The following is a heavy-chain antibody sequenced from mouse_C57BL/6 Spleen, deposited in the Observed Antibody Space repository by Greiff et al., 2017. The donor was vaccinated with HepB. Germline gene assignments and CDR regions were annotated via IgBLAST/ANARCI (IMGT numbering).Heavy chain of an antibody. J-gene: IGHJ1*03. CDR3: AREGDGYFDV. V-gene: IGHV1-66*01. CDR2: IYPGSGNT. Sequence: QVQLKQSGPELVKPGASVKISCKASGYSFTSYYIHWVKQRPGQGLEWIGWIYPGSGNTKYNEKFKGMATLTADTSSSTAYMQLSSLTSEDSAVYYCAREGDGYFDVWGTGTTVTVSS. CDR1: GYSFTSYY. D-gene: IGHD3-3*01.